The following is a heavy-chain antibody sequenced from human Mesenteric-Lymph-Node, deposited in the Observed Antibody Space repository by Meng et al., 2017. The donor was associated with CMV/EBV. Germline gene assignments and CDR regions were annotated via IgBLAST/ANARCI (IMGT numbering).Heavy chain of an antibody. D-gene: IGHD2-2*01. Sequence: GGSLRLSCAASGFTFSSYSMNWVRQAPGKGLEWVSSISSSSSYIYYADSVKGRFTISRDISENTLYLQLNSLRDEDTAVYYCAKDRGSIVLVPAAMGRRRYYSDGMDVWGQGTTVTVSS. J-gene: IGHJ6*02. CDR2: ISSSSSYI. CDR3: AKDRGSIVLVPAAMGRRRYYSDGMDV. V-gene: IGHV3-21*04. CDR1: GFTFSSYS.